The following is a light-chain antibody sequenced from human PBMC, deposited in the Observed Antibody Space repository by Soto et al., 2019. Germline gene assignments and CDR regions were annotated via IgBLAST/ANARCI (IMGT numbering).Light chain of an antibody. J-gene: IGLJ2*01. CDR2: EVS. Sequence: QSALTQPASVSGSPGQSITISCTGSSSDVGGYNYVSWYQQHPGKAPKLMIYEVSNRPSGISNRFSGSKSGNTASLTLSGLQAEDEADYYCRSYTSSSPLGFGGGTSSPS. CDR3: RSYTSSSPLG. V-gene: IGLV2-14*01. CDR1: SSDVGGYNY.